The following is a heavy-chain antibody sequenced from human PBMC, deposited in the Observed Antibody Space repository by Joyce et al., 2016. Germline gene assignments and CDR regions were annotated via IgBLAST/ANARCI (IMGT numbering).Heavy chain of an antibody. J-gene: IGHJ4*02. CDR1: GFTLGSYA. D-gene: IGHD3-22*01. Sequence: QVQLVESGGGVVQPGRSLRLSCAASGFTLGSYAMHWVRQAPGKGLEGVAVVSYDGSEKFYADSVKGRFTISRDNSKNTLNLQMSSLRAEDTAVYFCARGTRYYHISGYSGDYWGQGTLVTVSS. CDR2: VSYDGSEK. V-gene: IGHV3-30*04. CDR3: ARGTRYYHISGYSGDY.